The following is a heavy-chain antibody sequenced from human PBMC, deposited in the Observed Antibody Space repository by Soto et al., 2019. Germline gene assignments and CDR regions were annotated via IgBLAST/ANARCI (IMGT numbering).Heavy chain of an antibody. Sequence: GGSLRLSCAASGFTFSSYAMSWVRQAPGKGLEWVSAISGSGGSTYYADSVKGRFTISRDNSKNTLYLQMNSLRAEDTAVYYCAKDLVPDFWSGHRASYYYYYMDVWGKGTTVTVSS. V-gene: IGHV3-23*01. CDR2: ISGSGGST. J-gene: IGHJ6*03. CDR1: GFTFSSYA. D-gene: IGHD3-3*01. CDR3: AKDLVPDFWSGHRASYYYYYMDV.